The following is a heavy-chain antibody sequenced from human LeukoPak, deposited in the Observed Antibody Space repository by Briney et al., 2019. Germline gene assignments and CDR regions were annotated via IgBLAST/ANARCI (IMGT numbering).Heavy chain of an antibody. CDR1: GGSVTGYY. CDR3: ARKLSYSSGWYEGPNWFDP. D-gene: IGHD6-19*01. J-gene: IGHJ5*02. CDR2: INHSGST. Sequence: SETLSLTCTVSGGSVTGYYWSWIRQPPGKGLEWIGEINHSGSTNYNPSLKSRVTISVDTSKNQFSLKLSSVTAADTAVYYCARKLSYSSGWYEGPNWFDPWGQGTLVTVSS. V-gene: IGHV4-34*01.